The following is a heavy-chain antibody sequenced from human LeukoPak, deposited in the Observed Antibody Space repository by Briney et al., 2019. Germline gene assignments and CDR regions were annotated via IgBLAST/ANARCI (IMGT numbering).Heavy chain of an antibody. J-gene: IGHJ6*03. CDR3: ARDGWYISYMDV. CDR1: GYTFTGYY. D-gene: IGHD6-19*01. CDR2: INPNNGGT. V-gene: IGHV1-2*02. Sequence: VASVKVSCKASGYTFTGYYMHWVRQAPGQGLEWMGWINPNNGGTKYAQRFQGRVTMTRDTSISTAYMELTRLRSDDMAVYYCARDGWYISYMDVWGKGTTVTVSS.